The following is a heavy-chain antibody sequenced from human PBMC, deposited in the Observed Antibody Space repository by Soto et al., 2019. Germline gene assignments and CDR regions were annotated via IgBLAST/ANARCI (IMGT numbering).Heavy chain of an antibody. CDR1: GYTFTSYG. D-gene: IGHD6-19*01. CDR2: ISAYNGNT. V-gene: IGHV1-18*01. CDR3: ARDIGYSSGWYEDDAFDI. Sequence: GASVKVSCKASGYTFTSYGISWVRQAPGQGLEWMGWISAYNGNTNYAQKLQGRVTMTTDTSTSTAYMELRSLRSDDTAVYYCARDIGYSSGWYEDDAFDIWGQGTMVTVAS. J-gene: IGHJ3*02.